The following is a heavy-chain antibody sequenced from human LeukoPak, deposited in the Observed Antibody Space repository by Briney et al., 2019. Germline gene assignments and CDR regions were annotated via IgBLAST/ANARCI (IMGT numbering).Heavy chain of an antibody. Sequence: PGGSLRLSCAASAFTFGNYWMSWVRQAPGKGLEWVANINQDGSEIYYVDSVKGRFTISRDNAKNSLYLQINSVRADDTAVYYCARDQGSMIVVQTTNWYFDLWGRGTLVTVSS. V-gene: IGHV3-7*01. CDR1: AFTFGNYW. CDR3: ARDQGSMIVVQTTNWYFDL. CDR2: INQDGSEI. J-gene: IGHJ2*01. D-gene: IGHD3-22*01.